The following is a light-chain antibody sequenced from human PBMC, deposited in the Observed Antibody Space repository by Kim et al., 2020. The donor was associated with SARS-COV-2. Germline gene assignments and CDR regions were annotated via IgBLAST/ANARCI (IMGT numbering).Light chain of an antibody. CDR1: SLRTYY. Sequence: ALGQTVRITCQGDSLRTYYASWYQQKPGQAPVVVIYGKNNRPSGIPDRFSGSSSGNTASLTITGAQAEDEADYYCNSRDSSGNHWVFGGGTKLTVL. J-gene: IGLJ3*02. V-gene: IGLV3-19*01. CDR3: NSRDSSGNHWV. CDR2: GKN.